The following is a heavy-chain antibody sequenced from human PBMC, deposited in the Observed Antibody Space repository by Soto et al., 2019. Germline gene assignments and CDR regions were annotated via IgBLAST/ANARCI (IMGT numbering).Heavy chain of an antibody. Sequence: GESLKISCKGSGYSFAGYWITWVRQKPGKGLEWMGRIDPSDSQTYYSPSFRGHVTISVTKSITTVFLQWSSLRASDTAMYYCARQIYDSATAPNFQYYFDSWGRGTPVTVSS. D-gene: IGHD2-15*01. J-gene: IGHJ4*02. CDR3: ARQIYDSATAPNFQYYFDS. CDR2: IDPSDSQT. CDR1: GYSFAGYW. V-gene: IGHV5-10-1*01.